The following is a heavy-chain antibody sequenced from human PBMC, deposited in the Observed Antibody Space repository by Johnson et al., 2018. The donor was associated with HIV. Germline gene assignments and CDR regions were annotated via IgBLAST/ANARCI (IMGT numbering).Heavy chain of an antibody. CDR1: GFTFITYA. J-gene: IGHJ3*02. D-gene: IGHD4-23*01. Sequence: VQLVESGGGLVRPGGSLRPSCAASGFTFITYAMTWVRQAGDTAYADSMKGRFTVSGDNSKNTVCLQMNSLRPEDTAVYYCVKDIGYGGPSDGAFDIWGQGTMVTVSS. CDR2: GDT. V-gene: IGHV3-23*04. CDR3: VKDIGYGGPSDGAFDI.